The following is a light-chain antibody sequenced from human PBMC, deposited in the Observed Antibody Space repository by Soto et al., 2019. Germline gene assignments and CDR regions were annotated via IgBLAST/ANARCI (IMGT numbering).Light chain of an antibody. CDR1: SSNIGKNY. V-gene: IGLV1-51*01. J-gene: IGLJ1*01. CDR3: GTWDSSLSAVRV. CDR2: DNN. Sequence: QSVLTQPPSVSAAPGQKVTISCSGSSSNIGKNYVSWYQQLPGTAPKLLIYDNNKRPSGIPDRFSGSKSGTSATLGITGLQTGDEADYYCGTWDSSLSAVRVFGTGTKHTVL.